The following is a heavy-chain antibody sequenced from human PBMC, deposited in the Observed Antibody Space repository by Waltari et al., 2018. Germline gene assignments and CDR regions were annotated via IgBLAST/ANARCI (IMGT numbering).Heavy chain of an antibody. CDR2: IYYSGST. V-gene: IGHV4-59*08. D-gene: IGHD1-1*01. CDR1: GGSISSHY. Sequence: QVQLQESGPGLVKPSETLSLTCTVSGGSISSHYWSWIRQPPGKGLEWIGYIYYSGSTNYNPSLKSRVIISVDTSKNQFSLKLSSVTAADTAVYYCASPNLREDYYYYYMDVWGKGTTVTVSS. CDR3: ASPNLREDYYYYYMDV. J-gene: IGHJ6*03.